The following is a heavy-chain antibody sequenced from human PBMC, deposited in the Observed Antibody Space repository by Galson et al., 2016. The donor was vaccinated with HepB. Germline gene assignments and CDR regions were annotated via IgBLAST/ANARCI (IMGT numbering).Heavy chain of an antibody. CDR2: IRSNGDRT. D-gene: IGHD6-13*01. J-gene: IGHJ4*02. Sequence: SLRLSCAASGFTFSDYAFHRVRQAPGRGLEYVSSIRSNGDRTFYADYVRGRFTVSRDNSKNTLYLHMGSLKPEDVAVYYCARGAYSSSWVFDSWGQGALVTVSS. V-gene: IGHV3-64*02. CDR1: GFTFSDYA. CDR3: ARGAYSSSWVFDS.